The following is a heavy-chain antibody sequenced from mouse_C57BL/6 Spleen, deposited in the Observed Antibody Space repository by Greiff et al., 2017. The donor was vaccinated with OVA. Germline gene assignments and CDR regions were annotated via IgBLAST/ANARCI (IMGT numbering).Heavy chain of an antibody. J-gene: IGHJ4*01. V-gene: IGHV1-42*01. Sequence: VHVKQSGPELVKPGASVKISCKASGYSFTGYYMNWVKQSPEKSLEWIGEINPSTGGTTYNQKFKAKATLTVDKSSSTAYMQLKSLTSEDSAVYYCARKDYGSPDYAMDDWGQGTSVTVSS. D-gene: IGHD1-1*01. CDR3: ARKDYGSPDYAMDD. CDR2: INPSTGGT. CDR1: GYSFTGYY.